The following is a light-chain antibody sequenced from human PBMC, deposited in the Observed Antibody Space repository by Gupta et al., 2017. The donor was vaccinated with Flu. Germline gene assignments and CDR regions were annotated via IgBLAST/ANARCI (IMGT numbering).Light chain of an antibody. CDR3: NSRDNSNNHVV. CDR1: SLRNYY. J-gene: IGLJ3*02. CDR2: GEN. Sequence: SSELTQDPAVSVALGQTIKITYQGDSLRNYYPNRYQQKPRQAPVLVIYGENNRPSGIPDRFSGSNSGNTASLTITGAQAEDEADYYCNSRDNSNNHVVFGGGTKLTVL. V-gene: IGLV3-19*01.